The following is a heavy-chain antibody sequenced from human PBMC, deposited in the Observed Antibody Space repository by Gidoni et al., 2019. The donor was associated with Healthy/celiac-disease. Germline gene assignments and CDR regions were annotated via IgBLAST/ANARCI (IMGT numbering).Heavy chain of an antibody. CDR2: IKNSGST. V-gene: IGHV4-34*01. J-gene: IGHJ4*02. CDR3: ARGNYDYVWGSYRFDY. Sequence: QVQLQQWGAGLLKPSETPSLTCAVYGGSFSGYYWSWIRQPPGKGLEWIGEIKNSGSTNYNPSLKSRVTISVDTSKNQFSLKLSSVTAADTAVYYCARGNYDYVWGSYRFDYWGQGTLVTVSS. CDR1: GGSFSGYY. D-gene: IGHD3-16*02.